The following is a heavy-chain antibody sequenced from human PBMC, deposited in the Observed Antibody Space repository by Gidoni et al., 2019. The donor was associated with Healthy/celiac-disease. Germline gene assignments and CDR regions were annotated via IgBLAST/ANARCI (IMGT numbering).Heavy chain of an antibody. Sequence: EVQLVESGGGLVQPGRSLRLSCAASGFTFDDYAMHWVRQAPGKGLEWVSGISWNSGSIGYADSVKGRFTISRDNAKNSLYLQMNSLRAEDTALYYCAKDIFPQQDILTGPNWFDPWGQGTLVTVSS. CDR3: AKDIFPQQDILTGPNWFDP. J-gene: IGHJ5*02. D-gene: IGHD3-9*01. CDR1: GFTFDDYA. CDR2: ISWNSGSI. V-gene: IGHV3-9*01.